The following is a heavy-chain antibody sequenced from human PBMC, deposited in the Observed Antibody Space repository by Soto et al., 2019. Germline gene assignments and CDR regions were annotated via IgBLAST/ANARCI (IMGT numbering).Heavy chain of an antibody. J-gene: IGHJ3*02. Sequence: GGSLRLSCAASGFTFSSYAMSWVRQAPGKGLEWVSAISGSGGSTYYADSVKGRFTISRDNSKNTLYLQMNSLRAEDTAVYYCAKDSTSSGWYFFDAFDIWGQGTMVTVSS. D-gene: IGHD6-19*01. CDR3: AKDSTSSGWYFFDAFDI. V-gene: IGHV3-23*01. CDR1: GFTFSSYA. CDR2: ISGSGGST.